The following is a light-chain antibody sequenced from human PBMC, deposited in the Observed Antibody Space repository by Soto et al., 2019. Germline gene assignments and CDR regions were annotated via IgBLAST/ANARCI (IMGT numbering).Light chain of an antibody. CDR1: QSISSN. J-gene: IGKJ1*01. CDR2: ATS. V-gene: IGKV3-15*01. Sequence: EIVMTQSPATLSVSPGERATLSCRANQSISSNLAWYQQKPGQAPRLLMYATSTRATGIPARFRGSGSGTEFTLTISSLQSEDFAVYYCQHYNNWPPWTFGQGTKVEIK. CDR3: QHYNNWPPWT.